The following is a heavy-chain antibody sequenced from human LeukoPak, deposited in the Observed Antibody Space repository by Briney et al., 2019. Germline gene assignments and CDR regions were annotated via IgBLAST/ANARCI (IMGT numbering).Heavy chain of an antibody. J-gene: IGHJ4*02. CDR1: GFTFSDHY. Sequence: GGSLRLSCAASGFTFSDHYMSWIRQAPGKGLEWVSYISSSGSTIYYADSVRGRFTISRDNAKNSLYLQMNSLRAEDTAVYYCAREHVIGTTGIDYWGQGTLVTVSS. CDR2: ISSSGSTI. D-gene: IGHD1-7*01. V-gene: IGHV3-11*01. CDR3: AREHVIGTTGIDY.